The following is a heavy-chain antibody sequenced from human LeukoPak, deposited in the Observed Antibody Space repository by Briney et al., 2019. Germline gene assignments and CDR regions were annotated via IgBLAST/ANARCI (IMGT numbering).Heavy chain of an antibody. Sequence: QPGRSLRLSCAASGFTFSSYGMHWVRQAPGKGLEWVAVIWYDGSNKYYADSVKGRSTVSRDNSKNTLYLQMNSLRAEDTAVYYCARQAYYGMDVWGKGTTVTVSS. J-gene: IGHJ6*04. CDR3: ARQAYYGMDV. CDR2: IWYDGSNK. CDR1: GFTFSSYG. V-gene: IGHV3-33*01.